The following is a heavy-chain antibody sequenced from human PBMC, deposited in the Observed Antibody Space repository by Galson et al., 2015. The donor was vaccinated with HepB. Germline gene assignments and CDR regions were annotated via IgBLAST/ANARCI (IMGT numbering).Heavy chain of an antibody. Sequence: QSGAEVKKPGESLRISCKGSGYNFTSYWITWVRQMPGKGLEWMGRIDPSDSYTNYSPTFQGHVTISTDKSISTAYPQWSSLKASDTAMYYCARDRGGGSYDWGQGTLVTVSS. D-gene: IGHD1-26*01. CDR1: GYNFTSYW. J-gene: IGHJ4*02. CDR2: IDPSDSYT. V-gene: IGHV5-10-1*01. CDR3: ARDRGGGSYD.